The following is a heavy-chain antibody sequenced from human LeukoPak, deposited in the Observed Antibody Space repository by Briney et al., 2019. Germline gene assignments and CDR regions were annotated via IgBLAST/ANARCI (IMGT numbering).Heavy chain of an antibody. J-gene: IGHJ4*02. CDR3: ATWAYLGIAVSFDY. CDR1: GYTLTELS. Sequence: ASVDVSCKVSGYTLTELSMHWVRQAPGKWLEWMGGFDPEDGETIYAQKFQGRVTMTEDTSTDTAYMELSSLRSEDTAVYYCATWAYLGIAVSFDYWGQGTLVTVSS. CDR2: FDPEDGET. D-gene: IGHD6-19*01. V-gene: IGHV1-24*01.